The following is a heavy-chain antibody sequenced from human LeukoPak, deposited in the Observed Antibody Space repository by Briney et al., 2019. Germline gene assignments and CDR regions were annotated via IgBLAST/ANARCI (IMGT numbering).Heavy chain of an antibody. D-gene: IGHD6-13*01. V-gene: IGHV3-11*01. CDR3: AREGSSWPFFDY. Sequence: GGSLRLSCAASGFTFSDYYMSWIRQAPGRGVEWVSYISSSGSTIYYADSVKGRFTISRDNAKNSLYLQMNSLRAEDTAVYYCAREGSSWPFFDYWGQGTLVTVSS. CDR1: GFTFSDYY. J-gene: IGHJ4*02. CDR2: ISSSGSTI.